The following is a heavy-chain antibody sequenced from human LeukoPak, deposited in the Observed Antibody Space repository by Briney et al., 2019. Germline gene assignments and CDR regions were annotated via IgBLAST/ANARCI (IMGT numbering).Heavy chain of an antibody. Sequence: GGSLRLSCAASGFTFSSYSMNWVRQAPGKGLEWVANIKQDGSEKYYVDSVKGRFTISRDNAKNSLYLQMNSLRAEDTAVYYCARDNPYYDFWSGSYYYYGMDVWGQGTTVTVSS. CDR3: ARDNPYYDFWSGSYYYYGMDV. CDR1: GFTFSSYS. CDR2: IKQDGSEK. V-gene: IGHV3-7*01. J-gene: IGHJ6*02. D-gene: IGHD3-3*01.